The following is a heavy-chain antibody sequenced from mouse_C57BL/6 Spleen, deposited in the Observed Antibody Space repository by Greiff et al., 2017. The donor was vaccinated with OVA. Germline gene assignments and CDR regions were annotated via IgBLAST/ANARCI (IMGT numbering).Heavy chain of an antibody. CDR2: IDPEDGET. CDR3: ARSGYYGSSLAWFAY. V-gene: IGHV14-2*01. D-gene: IGHD1-1*01. CDR1: GFNITDYY. J-gene: IGHJ3*01. Sequence: VQLQQSGAELVKPGASVKLSCTASGFNITDYYMHWVKQRTEQGLEWIGRIDPEDGETTYAPKFQGKATITADTSSNTAYLQLSSLTSEDTAVYYCARSGYYGSSLAWFAYWGQGTLVTVSA.